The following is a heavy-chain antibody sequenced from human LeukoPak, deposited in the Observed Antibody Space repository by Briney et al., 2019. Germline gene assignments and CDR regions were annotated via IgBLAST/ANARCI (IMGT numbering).Heavy chain of an antibody. CDR1: GFTFSSYS. CDR3: AKLVSSTYYYYYYMDV. Sequence: GGSLRLSCAASGFTFSSYSMNWVRQAPGKGLEWVSSISSSSSYIYYADSVKGRFTISRDNAKNSLYLQMNSLRAEDTAVYYCAKLVSSTYYYYYYMDVWGKGTTVTVSS. J-gene: IGHJ6*03. CDR2: ISSSSSYI. D-gene: IGHD2-21*01. V-gene: IGHV3-21*04.